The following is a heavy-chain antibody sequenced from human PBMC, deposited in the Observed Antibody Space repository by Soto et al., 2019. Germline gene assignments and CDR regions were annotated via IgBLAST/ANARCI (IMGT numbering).Heavy chain of an antibody. Sequence: QVQLVESGGGVVQPGRSLRLSCAASGFTFSSYGMHWVRQAPGKGLEWVAVISYDGSNKYYADSVKGRFTISRDNSKNTLYLQMNSLRAEATAVYYCAKEPTYYGSGSLDYWGQGTLVTVSS. CDR3: AKEPTYYGSGSLDY. D-gene: IGHD3-10*01. J-gene: IGHJ4*02. CDR1: GFTFSSYG. CDR2: ISYDGSNK. V-gene: IGHV3-30*18.